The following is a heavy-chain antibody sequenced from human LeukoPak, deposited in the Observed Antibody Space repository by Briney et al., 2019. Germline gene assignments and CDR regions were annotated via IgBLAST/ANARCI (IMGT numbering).Heavy chain of an antibody. V-gene: IGHV3-21*01. CDR2: IRTTSDV. D-gene: IGHD2/OR15-2a*01. CDR1: GFTFSSYS. J-gene: IGHJ2*01. CDR3: ARGRIAPWHFDL. Sequence: PGGSLRLSCAASGFTFSSYSMNWVRQAPGKGLERVSSIRTTSDVYYADSVKGRFTVSRDNSKTSLYLQMNSLRAEDTAVYYCARGRIAPWHFDLWGRGTLVTVSS.